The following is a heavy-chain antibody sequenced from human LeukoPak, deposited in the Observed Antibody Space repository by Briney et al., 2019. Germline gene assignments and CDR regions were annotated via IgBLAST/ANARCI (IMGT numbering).Heavy chain of an antibody. CDR1: GFTFDDYA. CDR2: ISWDGGST. CDR3: ARDYLGGYSGYEPDY. V-gene: IGHV3-43D*04. J-gene: IGHJ4*02. D-gene: IGHD5-12*01. Sequence: GGSLRLSCAASGFTFDDYAMHWVRQAPGKGLEWVSLISWDGGSTYYADSVKGRFTISRDNAKNSLYLQMNSLRAEDTAVYYCARDYLGGYSGYEPDYWGQGTLVTVSS.